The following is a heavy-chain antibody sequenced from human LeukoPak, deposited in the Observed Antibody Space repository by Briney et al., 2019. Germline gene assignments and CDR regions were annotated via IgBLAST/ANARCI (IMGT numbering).Heavy chain of an antibody. V-gene: IGHV3-9*01. Sequence: GGSLRLSCAASGFTFDDYAMHWVRHAPGKGLEWVSGISWNSGSIGYADSVKGRFTISRDNAKNSLYLQMNSLRAEDTALYYCAKITSFDYYDSSGYIDYWGQGTLVTVSS. D-gene: IGHD3-22*01. CDR2: ISWNSGSI. CDR1: GFTFDDYA. CDR3: AKITSFDYYDSSGYIDY. J-gene: IGHJ4*02.